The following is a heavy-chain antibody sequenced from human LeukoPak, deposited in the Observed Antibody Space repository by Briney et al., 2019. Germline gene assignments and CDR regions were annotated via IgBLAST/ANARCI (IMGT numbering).Heavy chain of an antibody. Sequence: GGSLRLSCAASGFTFSSYEMNWVRQAPGKGLEWVSYISSSGSTIYYADSVKGRFTISRDNAKNSLYLQMNSLRAEDTAVYYCARAMVRDYYFDYWGQGTLVTVSS. V-gene: IGHV3-48*03. CDR3: ARAMVRDYYFDY. CDR2: ISSSGSTI. J-gene: IGHJ4*02. CDR1: GFTFSSYE. D-gene: IGHD3-10*01.